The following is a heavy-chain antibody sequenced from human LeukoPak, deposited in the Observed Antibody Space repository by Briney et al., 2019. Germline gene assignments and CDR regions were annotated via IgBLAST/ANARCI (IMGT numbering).Heavy chain of an antibody. J-gene: IGHJ3*02. V-gene: IGHV3-43*02. Sequence: PGGSLTLSCAASGFTFDDYAMHWLRHAPGKGLEWVSLISGDGGSTYYADSVKGRFTISRDNSKNSLYLQMNSLRTEDTALYYCAKDLDSSGYGAFDIWGQGTMVTVSS. CDR3: AKDLDSSGYGAFDI. CDR1: GFTFDDYA. CDR2: ISGDGGST. D-gene: IGHD3-22*01.